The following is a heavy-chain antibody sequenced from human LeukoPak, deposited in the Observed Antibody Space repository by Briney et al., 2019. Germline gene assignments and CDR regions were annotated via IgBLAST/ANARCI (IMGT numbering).Heavy chain of an antibody. CDR2: IYYSGGT. V-gene: IGHV4-59*01. D-gene: IGHD1-26*01. J-gene: IGHJ5*02. Sequence: SETLSLTCTVAGGSISSYYWSWIRQPPGKGLEWIGYIYYSGGTNYNPSLKSRVTMSVDTSKNQFSLKLRSVTAADTAVYYCARDPSGSFFNWFDPWGQGTLVTVSS. CDR3: ARDPSGSFFNWFDP. CDR1: GGSISSYY.